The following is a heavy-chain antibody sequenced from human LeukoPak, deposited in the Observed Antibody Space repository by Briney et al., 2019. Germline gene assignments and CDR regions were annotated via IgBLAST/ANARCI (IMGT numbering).Heavy chain of an antibody. Sequence: GGSLRLSCAASGFTFSTYSMNWVRQAPGKGLEWVSSISSSSSYIYYADSVKGRFTISRDNAKNSLYLQMNSLRAEDTAVCYCARDTYDILTGYYDYWGQGTLVTVSS. D-gene: IGHD3-9*01. CDR3: ARDTYDILTGYYDY. CDR1: GFTFSTYS. CDR2: ISSSSSYI. V-gene: IGHV3-21*01. J-gene: IGHJ4*02.